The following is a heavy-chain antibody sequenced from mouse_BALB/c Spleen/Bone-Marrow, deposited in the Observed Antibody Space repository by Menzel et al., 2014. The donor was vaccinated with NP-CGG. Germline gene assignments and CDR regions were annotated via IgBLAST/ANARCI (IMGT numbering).Heavy chain of an antibody. D-gene: IGHD1-1*01. CDR1: GFTFSSYA. CDR2: INSGGSYS. CDR3: ARRGYGLYAMDY. J-gene: IGHJ4*01. V-gene: IGHV5-9-3*01. Sequence: EVHLVESGGGLVKPGGSLKLSCAASGFTFSSYAMSWVRQTPEKRLEWVATINSGGSYSYYPDSVKGRFTISRDNAKNTLYVQMSSLMSEDTAMYYCARRGYGLYAMDYWGQGTSVTVSS.